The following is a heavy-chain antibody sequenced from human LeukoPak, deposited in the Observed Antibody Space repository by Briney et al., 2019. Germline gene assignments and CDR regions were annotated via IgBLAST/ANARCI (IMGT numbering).Heavy chain of an antibody. V-gene: IGHV4-30-4*01. CDR1: GGSISSGDYY. Sequence: SQTLPLTCTVSGGSISSGDYYWSWIRQPPGKGLEWIGYIYYSGSTYYNPSLKSRVTISVDTSKNQFSLKLSSVTAADTAVYYCASSKYYDILTGPLDYWGQGTLVTVSS. J-gene: IGHJ4*02. D-gene: IGHD3-9*01. CDR3: ASSKYYDILTGPLDY. CDR2: IYYSGST.